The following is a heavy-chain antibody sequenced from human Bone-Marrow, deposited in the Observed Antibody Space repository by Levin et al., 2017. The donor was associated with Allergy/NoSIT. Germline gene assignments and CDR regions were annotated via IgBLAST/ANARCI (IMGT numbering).Heavy chain of an antibody. CDR2: INTNTGNP. D-gene: IGHD1/OR15-1a*01. J-gene: IGHJ3*02. CDR3: ARGNAEQYGADDAFDI. CDR1: GYTFTSYA. V-gene: IGHV7-4-1*02. Sequence: VASVKVSCKASGYTFTSYAMNWVRQAPGQGLEWMGWINTNTGNPTYAQGFTGRFVFSLDTSVSTAYLQISSLKAEDTAVYYCARGNAEQYGADDAFDIWGQGTMVTVSS.